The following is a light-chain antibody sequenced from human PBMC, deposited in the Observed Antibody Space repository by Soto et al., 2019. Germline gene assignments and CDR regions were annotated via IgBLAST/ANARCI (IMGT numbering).Light chain of an antibody. CDR3: AAWDDSLYGHV. CDR2: SNN. V-gene: IGLV1-44*01. J-gene: IGLJ1*01. CDR1: SSNIGSNT. Sequence: QSVLTQPPSASGTPGQRVTISCSGSSSNIGSNTVNWYQQLPGTAPKLLIYSNNQRPSGVPDRFSGSKSGTSASLAISGLQSEDEADYYSAAWDDSLYGHVFGTVTKVTVL.